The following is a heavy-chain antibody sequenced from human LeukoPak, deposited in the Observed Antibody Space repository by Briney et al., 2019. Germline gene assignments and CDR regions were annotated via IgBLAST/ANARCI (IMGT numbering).Heavy chain of an antibody. D-gene: IGHD3-22*01. CDR1: GFTLRSYW. V-gene: IGHV3-74*01. Sequence: GGSLRLSCAASGFTLRSYWMHWVRQAPGKGLVWVSRIESDGSSTTYADSVKGRFTISRGNAKNTLYLQMNSLRVEDTAVYYCARDPRYYDNSGRSDYWGQGTLVTVSS. CDR2: IESDGSST. CDR3: ARDPRYYDNSGRSDY. J-gene: IGHJ4*02.